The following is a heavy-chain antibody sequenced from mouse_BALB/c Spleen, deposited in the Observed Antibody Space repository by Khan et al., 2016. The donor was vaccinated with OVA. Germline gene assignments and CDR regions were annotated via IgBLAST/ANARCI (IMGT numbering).Heavy chain of an antibody. J-gene: IGHJ3*01. Sequence: EVELVEPGGDLVKPGGSLKLSCAASGFTFSNYAMSWVRQTPEKRLEWVASISSGGTTYFPDSVKGRFTISSDNGRNLLYLPMSSLRFEDTARYYCTIDSWFTYWGQGTLVTVSA. CDR1: GFTFSNYA. CDR3: TIDSWFTY. CDR2: ISSGGTT. V-gene: IGHV5-6-5*01.